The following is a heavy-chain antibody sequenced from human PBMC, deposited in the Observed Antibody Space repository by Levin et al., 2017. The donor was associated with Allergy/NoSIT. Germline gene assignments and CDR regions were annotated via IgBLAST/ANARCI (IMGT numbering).Heavy chain of an antibody. CDR1: DGSFPSYF. J-gene: IGHJ4*02. CDR2: INPSGGT. Sequence: SQTLSLPCGVIDGSFPSYFWGWIRHSPGKAPEWIGDINPSGGTNYNPSLKSRVSISLDTSKKHFSLRLTSVTAADTGVYFCAAYFFGSGSFYFDYWGQGNQVSVSS. V-gene: IGHV4-34*01. D-gene: IGHD3-10*01. CDR3: AAYFFGSGSFYFDY.